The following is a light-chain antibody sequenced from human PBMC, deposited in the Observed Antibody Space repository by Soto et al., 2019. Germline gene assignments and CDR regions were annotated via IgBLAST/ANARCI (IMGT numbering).Light chain of an antibody. CDR1: QSVGTY. J-gene: IGKJ1*01. V-gene: IGKV3-20*01. Sequence: EIVMTQSPATLSVSPGERATLSCRASQSVGTYLAWYQQKPGQAPRLLIYGASSWATGVPDRFSGSGSGTDFTLTISGLEPEDFAVYYCQQYGRSPWTFGQGTKVDIK. CDR2: GAS. CDR3: QQYGRSPWT.